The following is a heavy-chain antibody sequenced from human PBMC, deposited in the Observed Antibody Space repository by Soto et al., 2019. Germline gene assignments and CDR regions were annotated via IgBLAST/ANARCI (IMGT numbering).Heavy chain of an antibody. CDR3: ARDRSTIYGVVTPIDY. V-gene: IGHV3-48*02. CDR1: GFTFSPYS. J-gene: IGHJ4*02. Sequence: GGSLRLSCAVSGFTFSPYSMNWVRQAPGKGLEWISYISSGGDTIYYADSVRGRFTVSRDNTKNSLYLQMDSLRDGDTAVYYCARDRSTIYGVVTPIDYWGQGTLVTVSS. CDR2: ISSGGDTI. D-gene: IGHD3-3*01.